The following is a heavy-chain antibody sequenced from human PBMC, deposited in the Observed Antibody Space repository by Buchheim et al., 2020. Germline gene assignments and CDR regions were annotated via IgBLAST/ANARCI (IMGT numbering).Heavy chain of an antibody. J-gene: IGHJ6*03. CDR3: AGTSGYLWYYYMDV. V-gene: IGHV4-34*01. D-gene: IGHD5-18*01. CDR1: GGSFSGYY. CDR2: INHSGST. Sequence: QVQLQQWGAGLLKPSETLSLTCAVYGGSFSGYYWSWIRQPPGKGLEWIGEINHSGSTNYNPSLKGRVTISVDTSKNQFSLKLSSVTAADTAVYYCAGTSGYLWYYYMDVWGKGTT.